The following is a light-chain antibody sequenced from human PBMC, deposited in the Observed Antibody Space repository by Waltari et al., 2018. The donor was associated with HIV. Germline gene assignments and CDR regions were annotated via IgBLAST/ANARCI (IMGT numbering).Light chain of an antibody. CDR1: QSISSW. Sequence: DIQMTQSPSTLSASVGDRVTITCRASQSISSWLAWHQQKPGKAPKLLIYKASSLESGVPSRFSGSGSGTEFTLTISSLQPDDFATYYCQQYNSYPPWTFGQGTKVEIK. CDR2: KAS. V-gene: IGKV1-5*03. J-gene: IGKJ1*01. CDR3: QQYNSYPPWT.